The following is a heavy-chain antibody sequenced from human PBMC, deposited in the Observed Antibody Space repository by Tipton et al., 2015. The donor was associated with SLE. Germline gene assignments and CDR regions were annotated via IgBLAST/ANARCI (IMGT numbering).Heavy chain of an antibody. V-gene: IGHV4-39*07. Sequence: LRLSCFVSGGYITSDIYYWGRIRQPPGKGLEWIGSVYDSGTTYYNPSLESRLTMTVDTSKTQFSLKLSSVTAADTAVYFCARVVAVGATHYYDMDVWGQGTTVTVSS. J-gene: IGHJ6*02. D-gene: IGHD2-15*01. CDR2: VYDSGTT. CDR1: GGYITSDIYY. CDR3: ARVVAVGATHYYDMDV.